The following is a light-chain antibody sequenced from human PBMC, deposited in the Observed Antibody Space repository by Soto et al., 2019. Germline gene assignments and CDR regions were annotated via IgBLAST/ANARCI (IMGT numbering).Light chain of an antibody. J-gene: IGKJ2*01. Sequence: EVVLTQSPATLSLSPGERATLSCRASQSVRNYLAWYQQKPGQAPRLLIYDASNRATGVPARFSGSGSGTDFTLTISSLEPEDFALYYCQQRSNWPPEYTFGQGTKVEIK. CDR1: QSVRNY. V-gene: IGKV3-11*01. CDR3: QQRSNWPPEYT. CDR2: DAS.